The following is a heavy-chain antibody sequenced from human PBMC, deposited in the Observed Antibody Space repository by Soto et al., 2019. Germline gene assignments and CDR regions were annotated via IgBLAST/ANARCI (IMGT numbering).Heavy chain of an antibody. CDR1: GAPFSGYY. J-gene: IGHJ4*02. V-gene: IGHV4-34*01. CDR2: INHTGST. CDR3: ARGREIFGAVTPFEY. Sequence: TLSLTCAVYGAPFSGYYWTWIRQPPGKGLEWIGEINHTGSTKYNPSLKSRVTISLDTSKNQFSLSLRSVTAADTAVYYCARGREIFGAVTPFEYWGQGTQVTVSS. D-gene: IGHD3-3*01.